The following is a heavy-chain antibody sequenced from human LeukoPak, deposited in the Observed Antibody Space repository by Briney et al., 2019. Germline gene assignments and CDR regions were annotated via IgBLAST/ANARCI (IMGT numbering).Heavy chain of an antibody. CDR3: ASGHSGSYFPSRQVLQYYMDV. CDR1: RRTFSSYA. D-gene: IGHD1-26*01. CDR2: ILPIFGTA. J-gene: IGHJ6*03. V-gene: IGHV1-69*05. Sequence: SVKVSCKASRRTFSSYAISWVRQAPGQGLEWMGGILPIFGTANYAQKFQGRVTITTDESTSTAYMELSSLRSEDTAVYYCASGHSGSYFPSRQVLQYYMDVWGKGTTVTVSS.